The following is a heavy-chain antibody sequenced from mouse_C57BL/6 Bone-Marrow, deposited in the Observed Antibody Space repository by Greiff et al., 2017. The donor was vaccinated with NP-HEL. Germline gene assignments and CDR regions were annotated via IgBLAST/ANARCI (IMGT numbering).Heavy chain of an antibody. V-gene: IGHV1-64*01. J-gene: IGHJ3*01. Sequence: QVQLQPPGAELVKPGASVKLSCKASGYPFTSYWMHWVKPRPGQGLEWIGMIYPYSGSTNYNEKFKSKATLTVDKSSSTAYRQLSSRTYEDSAGYYCARFQAAQATGIAYWGQGTLVTVSA. D-gene: IGHD3-2*02. CDR1: GYPFTSYW. CDR2: IYPYSGST. CDR3: ARFQAAQATGIAY.